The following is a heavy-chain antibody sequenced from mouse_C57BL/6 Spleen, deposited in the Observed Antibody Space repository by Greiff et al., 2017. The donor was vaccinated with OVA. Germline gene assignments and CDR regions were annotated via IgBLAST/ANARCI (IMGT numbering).Heavy chain of an antibody. V-gene: IGHV1-69*01. Sequence: QVQLQQPGAELVMPGASVKLSCKASGYTFTSYWMHWVKQRPGQGLEWIGEIDPSDSYTNYNQKFTGKSTLTVDKSSSTAYMQLSSLTSEDSAVYYCARRDSSGYDYFDYWGQGTTLTVSS. CDR3: ARRDSSGYDYFDY. CDR2: IDPSDSYT. J-gene: IGHJ2*01. D-gene: IGHD3-2*02. CDR1: GYTFTSYW.